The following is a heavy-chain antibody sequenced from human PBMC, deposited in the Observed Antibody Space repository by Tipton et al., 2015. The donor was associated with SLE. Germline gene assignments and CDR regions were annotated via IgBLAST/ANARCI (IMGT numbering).Heavy chain of an antibody. CDR1: GGSVSSGSYY. J-gene: IGHJ4*02. CDR2: IYYSGST. Sequence: TLSLTCTVSGGSVSSGSYYWNWIRQPPGKGLGWIGYIYYSGSTNYNPSLKSRVTISVDTSKNQFSLKLSSVTAADTAVYYCARSTGLYYYGSGSAPYYFDYWGQGTLVTVSS. V-gene: IGHV4-61*01. D-gene: IGHD3-10*01. CDR3: ARSTGLYYYGSGSAPYYFDY.